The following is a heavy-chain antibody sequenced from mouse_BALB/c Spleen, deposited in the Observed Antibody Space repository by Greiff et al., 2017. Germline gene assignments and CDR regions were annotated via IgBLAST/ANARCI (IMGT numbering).Heavy chain of an antibody. J-gene: IGHJ2*01. CDR3: AREDSYGRGY. V-gene: IGHV1-4*01. CDR2: INPSSGYT. CDR1: GYTFTSYT. Sequence: VQLQESGAELARPGASVKMSCKASGYTFTSYTMHWVKQRPGQGLEWIGYINPSSGYTNYNQKFKDKATLTADKSSSTAYMQLSSLTSEDSAVYYCAREDSYGRGYWGQGTTLTVSS. D-gene: IGHD1-1*01.